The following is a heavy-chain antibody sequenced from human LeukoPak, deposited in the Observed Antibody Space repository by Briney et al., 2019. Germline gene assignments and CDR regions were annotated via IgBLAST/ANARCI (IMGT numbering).Heavy chain of an antibody. CDR2: ISGSGSNT. J-gene: IGHJ4*02. Sequence: GGSLRLSCAASGFTFANYAMTWVRQTPGKGLDWVSLISGSGSNTYYTDSVQGRFTISRDNSKNTLYLQMNSLRAEDTAVYYCAKDRYGKGAGYFDYWGQGTLVTVSS. V-gene: IGHV3-23*01. CDR3: AKDRYGKGAGYFDY. CDR1: GFTFANYA. D-gene: IGHD3-16*02.